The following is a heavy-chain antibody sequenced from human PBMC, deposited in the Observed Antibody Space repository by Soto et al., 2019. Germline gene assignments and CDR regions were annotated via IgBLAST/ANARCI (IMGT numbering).Heavy chain of an antibody. J-gene: IGHJ4*02. Sequence: GGSLRLSCAASGFTFTNALMSWVRQAPGKGLEWVGRIKSKVDGGTTDYAAPVRGRFTISRDDSKDILYLQMNSLKAEDSALYYCTTGHSAGLYWGRGTLVTVSS. CDR2: IKSKVDGGTT. CDR1: GFTFTNAL. CDR3: TTGHSAGLY. D-gene: IGHD6-13*01. V-gene: IGHV3-15*01.